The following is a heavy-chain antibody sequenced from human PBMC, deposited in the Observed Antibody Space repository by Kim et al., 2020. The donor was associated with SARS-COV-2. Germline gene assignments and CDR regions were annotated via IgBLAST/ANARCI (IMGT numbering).Heavy chain of an antibody. J-gene: IGHJ4*02. CDR3: ARLQYSSPPGRVDC. V-gene: IGHV4-59*02. CDR2: IYYRGST. D-gene: IGHD6-6*01. CDR1: GGSVTSYY. Sequence: SETLSLTCSVSGGSVTSYYWSWIRQRPGKGLEWIGYIYYRGSTNYNPSLRSRVTISVDTSKHQFSLKLSSVTAADTAVYFCARLQYSSPPGRVDCWGQGT.